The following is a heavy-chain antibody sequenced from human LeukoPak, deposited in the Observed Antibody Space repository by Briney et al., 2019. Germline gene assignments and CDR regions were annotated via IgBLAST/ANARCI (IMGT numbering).Heavy chain of an antibody. V-gene: IGHV1-8*01. J-gene: IGHJ4*02. CDR1: GYTFTTYD. CDR3: AIGQRSTLFGVAVED. D-gene: IGHD3-3*01. Sequence: ASVKVSCKASGYTFTTYDINWVRQATGQGLEWMGWMNPDSGDTGYAQKFQGRVTMTRNTSISTAYLELSSLTSDDTAVYYCAIGQRSTLFGVAVEDWGQGSLVTVSS. CDR2: MNPDSGDT.